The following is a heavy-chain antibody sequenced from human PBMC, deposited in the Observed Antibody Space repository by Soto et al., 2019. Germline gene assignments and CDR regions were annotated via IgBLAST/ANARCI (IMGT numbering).Heavy chain of an antibody. D-gene: IGHD3-3*01. Sequence: TLSLTCTVSGGSISSGGYYWSWIRQHPGKGLEWIGYIYYSGSTYYNPSLKSRVTISVDTSKNQFSPKLSSVTAADTAVYYCAIARDTIFGVAGNNWFDPWGQGTLVTVSS. CDR3: AIARDTIFGVAGNNWFDP. J-gene: IGHJ5*02. V-gene: IGHV4-31*03. CDR1: GGSISSGGYY. CDR2: IYYSGST.